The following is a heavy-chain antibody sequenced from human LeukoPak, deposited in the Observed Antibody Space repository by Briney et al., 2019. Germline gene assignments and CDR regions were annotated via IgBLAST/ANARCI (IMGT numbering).Heavy chain of an antibody. CDR2: IKLDGSEK. Sequence: GGSLRLSCVASGFTFGKYWMSWVRQAPGKGLEWVANIKLDGSEKNYVDSVKGRFTISRDNTENSLYLQMNSLRAEDTTVFYCARDQYDTWSRRGNFDSWGQGTLVIVSS. J-gene: IGHJ4*02. V-gene: IGHV3-7*03. D-gene: IGHD3-3*01. CDR3: ARDQYDTWSRRGNFDS. CDR1: GFTFGKYW.